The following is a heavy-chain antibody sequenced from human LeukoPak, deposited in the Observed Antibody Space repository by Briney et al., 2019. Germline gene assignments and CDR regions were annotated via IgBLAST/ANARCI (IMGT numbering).Heavy chain of an antibody. V-gene: IGHV3-23*01. D-gene: IGHD3-10*01. CDR1: GFTFSSYA. CDR2: ISGSGGST. J-gene: IGHJ4*02. CDR3: ARGHVPGSDRHWDY. Sequence: PGGSLRLSCAASGFTFSSYAMSWVRQAPGRGLEWVSVISGSGGSTFYADSVKGRLTISRDNAQNTLYLQMNSLRAEDTAVYYCARGHVPGSDRHWDYWGQGILVTVSS.